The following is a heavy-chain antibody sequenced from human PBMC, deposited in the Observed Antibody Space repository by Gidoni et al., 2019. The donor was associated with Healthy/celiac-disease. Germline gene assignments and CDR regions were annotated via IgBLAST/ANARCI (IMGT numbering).Heavy chain of an antibody. V-gene: IGHV3-53*01. CDR1: GFTGSSNY. CDR2: IYSGGST. J-gene: IGHJ3*02. D-gene: IGHD3-22*01. CDR3: ARWDYYDSSGYPTDAFDI. Sequence: EVQLVESGGDLIQPGGSLRLSCAASGFTGSSNYMSWVRQAPGKGLEWVSVIYSGGSTYYADSVKGRFTISRDNSKNTLYLQMNSLRAEDTAVYYCARWDYYDSSGYPTDAFDIWGQGTMVTVSS.